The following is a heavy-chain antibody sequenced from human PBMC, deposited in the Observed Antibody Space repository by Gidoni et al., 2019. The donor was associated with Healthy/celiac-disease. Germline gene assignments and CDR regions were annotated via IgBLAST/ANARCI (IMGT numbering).Heavy chain of an antibody. CDR3: ARGKWVYAYPRENYYYYYGMDV. CDR2: INHSGST. V-gene: IGHV4-34*01. J-gene: IGHJ6*02. CDR1: GGSFSGYY. D-gene: IGHD2-8*01. Sequence: QVQLQQWGAGLLKPSETLSLTCAVYGGSFSGYYWSWIRQPPGKGLEWIGEINHSGSTNYNPSLKSRVTISVDTSKNQFSLKLSSVTAADTAVYYCARGKWVYAYPRENYYYYYGMDVWGQGTTVTVSS.